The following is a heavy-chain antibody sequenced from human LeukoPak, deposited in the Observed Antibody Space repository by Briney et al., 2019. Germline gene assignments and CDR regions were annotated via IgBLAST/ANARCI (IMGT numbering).Heavy chain of an antibody. CDR3: ARSALPDDAFDI. CDR1: GYTFTSYD. Sequence: ASVKVPCKASGYTFTSYDINWVRPATGQGLEWMGWMNPNSGNTGYAQKFQGRVTMTRNTSISTAYMELSSLRSEDTAVYYCARSALPDDAFDIWGQGTMVTVSS. J-gene: IGHJ3*02. CDR2: MNPNSGNT. V-gene: IGHV1-8*01. D-gene: IGHD1-14*01.